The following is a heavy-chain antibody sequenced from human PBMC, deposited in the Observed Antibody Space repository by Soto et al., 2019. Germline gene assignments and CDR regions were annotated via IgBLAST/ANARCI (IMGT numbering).Heavy chain of an antibody. CDR1: GGSISSYY. V-gene: IGHV4-59*01. Sequence: SETLSLTCTVSGGSISSYYWSWIRQPPGKGLEWIGYIYYSGSTNYNPSLKSRVTISVDTSKNQFSLKLSSVTAADTAVYYCARTSGDYWGQGTLVTVSS. CDR3: ARTSGDY. J-gene: IGHJ4*02. CDR2: IYYSGST. D-gene: IGHD3-10*01.